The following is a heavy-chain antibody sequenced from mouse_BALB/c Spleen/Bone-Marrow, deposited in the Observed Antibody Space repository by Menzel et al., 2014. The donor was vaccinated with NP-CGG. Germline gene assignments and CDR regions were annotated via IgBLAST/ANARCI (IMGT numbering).Heavy chain of an antibody. Sequence: EVKVIESGGDIVKPGGPLKLSCAASGFSFSSYGMSWVRQRPDKRLEWVATISSGGRNTFYPDNVKGLFTISRDNAKNPRFLQMSSLKSEDTAMYYCARRSDYDYFDYWGRGTTLTVSS. CDR1: GFSFSSYG. CDR3: ARRSDYDYFDY. J-gene: IGHJ2*01. D-gene: IGHD2-4*01. V-gene: IGHV5-6*02. CDR2: ISSGGRNT.